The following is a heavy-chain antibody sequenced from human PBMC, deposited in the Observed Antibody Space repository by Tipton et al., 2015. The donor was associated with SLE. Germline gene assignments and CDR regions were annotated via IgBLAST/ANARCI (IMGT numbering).Heavy chain of an antibody. D-gene: IGHD3-3*01. Sequence: TLSLTCTVSGGSISSSSYYWGWIRQPPGKGLEWIGRIYSSGSTYYNPSLKSRVTISVDTSKNQFSLKLSSVTAADTAVYYCARGVGSGSLFDLGARCSLGTVAS. J-gene: IGHJ2*01. CDR2: IYSSGST. CDR1: GGSISSSSYY. V-gene: IGHV4-39*07. CDR3: ARGVGSGSLFDL.